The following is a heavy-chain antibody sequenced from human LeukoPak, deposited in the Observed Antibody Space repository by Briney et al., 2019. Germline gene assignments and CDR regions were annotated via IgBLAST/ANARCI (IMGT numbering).Heavy chain of an antibody. D-gene: IGHD4/OR15-4a*01. Sequence: PGGSLRLSCAASGFTFSRYWMHWVRQAPGRGLTWASRINSDGFSTTYADSVRGRFTISRDNGKNTLYLQMNSLRVDDTAVYYCSRDYGAWGQGTLVTVSS. V-gene: IGHV3-74*03. CDR2: INSDGFST. J-gene: IGHJ5*02. CDR3: SRDYGA. CDR1: GFTFSRYW.